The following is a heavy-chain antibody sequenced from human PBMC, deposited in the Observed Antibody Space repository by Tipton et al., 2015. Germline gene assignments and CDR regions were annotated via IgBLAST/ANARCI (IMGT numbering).Heavy chain of an antibody. CDR1: GGSFSGYY. D-gene: IGHD3-22*01. V-gene: IGHV4-59*01. CDR3: ARASIIQGYYHDSSRYYLFNS. J-gene: IGHJ1*01. CDR2: IYYSGST. Sequence: TLSLTCAVYGGSFSGYYWSWIRQSPGEGLEWIGYIYYSGSTNYNPSLRSRVAMSMDTSKNQFSLKLSSVIAADTAVYYCARASIIQGYYHDSSRYYLFNSWGQGTLVTVSS.